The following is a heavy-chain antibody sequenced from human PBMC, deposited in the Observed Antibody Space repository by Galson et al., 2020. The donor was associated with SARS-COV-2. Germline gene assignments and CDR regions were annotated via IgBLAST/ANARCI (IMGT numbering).Heavy chain of an antibody. CDR1: RGSISNHY. D-gene: IGHD1-26*01. Sequence: SQTLSLTCTVSRGSISNHYWSWIRQPPGKGLEWIGYIDDSGTTNFNPSLKSRVTISLDTPKNQFSLKVNSVTAADTAVYYCAKLAEGRRSSEDYWGQGTRVTGSS. CDR3: AKLAEGRRSSEDY. J-gene: IGHJ4*02. CDR2: IDDSGTT. V-gene: IGHV4-59*08.